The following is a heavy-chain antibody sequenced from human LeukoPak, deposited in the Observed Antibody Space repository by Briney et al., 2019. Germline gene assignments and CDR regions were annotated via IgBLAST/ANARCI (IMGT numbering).Heavy chain of an antibody. CDR2: IKSKTDGGTT. CDR3: TTPYSYSEKNFDY. Sequence: GSLRLSCAASGFPFISYSTSWVRQAPGKGLEWVGRIKSKTDGGTTDYAAPVKGRFTISRDDSKNTLYLQMNSLKTEDTAVYYCTTPYSYSEKNFDYWGQGTLVTVSS. J-gene: IGHJ4*02. D-gene: IGHD5-18*01. V-gene: IGHV3-15*01. CDR1: GFPFISYS.